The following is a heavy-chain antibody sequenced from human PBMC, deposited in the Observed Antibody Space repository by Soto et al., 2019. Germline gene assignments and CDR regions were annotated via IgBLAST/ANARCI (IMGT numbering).Heavy chain of an antibody. Sequence: PGGSLRLSCAASGLTFSSSGMPWARQAPGKGLEWVAVISYDGSNKSYSASVKGRFTISRDNSKNTLYLQMNSLRAEDTAVYYCATGAGKWRGRPYYYGMDVWGQGTTVTVSS. V-gene: IGHV3-30*03. CDR1: GLTFSSSG. D-gene: IGHD3-10*01. CDR3: ATGAGKWRGRPYYYGMDV. J-gene: IGHJ6*02. CDR2: ISYDGSNK.